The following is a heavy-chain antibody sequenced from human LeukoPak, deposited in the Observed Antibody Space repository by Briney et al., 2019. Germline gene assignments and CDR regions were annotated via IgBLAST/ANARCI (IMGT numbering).Heavy chain of an antibody. Sequence: PGGSLRLSCTASGFTFGDYAMTWVRQAPGKGLEWVGFIRSKIYGGTTEYAASVQGRFTISRDDSKGIAYLQMNSLKTEDTAVYYCTRDQTPYYWGQGTLVTVS. CDR2: IRSKIYGGTT. V-gene: IGHV3-49*04. CDR1: GFTFGDYA. CDR3: TRDQTPYY. J-gene: IGHJ4*02.